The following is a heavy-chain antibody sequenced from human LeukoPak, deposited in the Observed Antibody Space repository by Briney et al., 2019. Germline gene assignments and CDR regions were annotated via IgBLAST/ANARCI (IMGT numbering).Heavy chain of an antibody. J-gene: IGHJ4*02. CDR1: GFSVRTNF. Sequence: GGSLRLSCAVSGFSVRTNFMSWVRQAPGKGLEWVSVIYTGGGTDHADSVKGRFTISRDNAKNSLYLQMNSLRAEDTAVYYCARERVSSGYYYFDYWGQGTLVTVSS. CDR2: IYTGGGT. D-gene: IGHD3-22*01. V-gene: IGHV3-53*01. CDR3: ARERVSSGYYYFDY.